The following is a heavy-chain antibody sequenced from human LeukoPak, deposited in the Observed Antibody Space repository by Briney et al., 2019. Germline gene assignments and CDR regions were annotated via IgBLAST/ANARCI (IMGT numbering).Heavy chain of an antibody. CDR1: GFTFGDYA. CDR2: IRSKAYGGTT. J-gene: IGHJ4*02. D-gene: IGHD3-3*01. V-gene: IGHV3-49*04. CDR3: TGGPYYDFWSGYDALDY. Sequence: GGSLRLSCTASGFTFGDYAMSWVRQAPGKGLEWVSFIRSKAYGGTTEYAASVKGRFTISRDDSKSIAYLQMNSLKTEDTAVYYCTGGPYYDFWSGYDALDYWGQGTLVTVSS.